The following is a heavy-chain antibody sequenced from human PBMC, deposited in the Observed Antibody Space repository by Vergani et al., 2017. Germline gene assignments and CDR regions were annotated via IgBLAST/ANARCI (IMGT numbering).Heavy chain of an antibody. J-gene: IGHJ6*03. V-gene: IGHV3-21*01. Sequence: EVQLVESGGGLVKPGGSLRLSCSASGFTFSSFGMSWVRQAPGKGLEWVSSISSTSIYIYYADSVKGRFTISRDNAKNSLYLQMNSLRAEDTAVYYCARAFSYYYMDVWGKGTTVTVSS. CDR3: ARAFSYYYMDV. CDR2: ISSTSIYI. CDR1: GFTFSSFG.